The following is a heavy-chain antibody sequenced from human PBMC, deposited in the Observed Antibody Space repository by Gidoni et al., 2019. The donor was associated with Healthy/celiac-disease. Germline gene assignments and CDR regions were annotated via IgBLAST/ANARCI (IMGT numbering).Heavy chain of an antibody. Sequence: QVQLVQSGAEVKKPGSSVKVSCKASGGTFSSYTISWVRQAPGQGLEWMGRIIPILGIANYAQKFQGRVTITADKSTSTAYMELSSLRSEDTAVYYCARDNLEGSSSSQAYDYWGQGTLVTVSS. D-gene: IGHD6-6*01. J-gene: IGHJ4*02. V-gene: IGHV1-69*08. CDR3: ARDNLEGSSSSQAYDY. CDR2: IIPILGIA. CDR1: GGTFSSYT.